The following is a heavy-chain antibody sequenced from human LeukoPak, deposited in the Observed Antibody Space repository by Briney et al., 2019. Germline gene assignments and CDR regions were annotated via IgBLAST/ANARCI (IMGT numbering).Heavy chain of an antibody. J-gene: IGHJ4*02. CDR1: GFSFSGYT. V-gene: IGHV3-30*04. D-gene: IGHD6-6*01. Sequence: GGTLRLSCEVSGFSFSGYTIHWVRQAPGEGLEWVAMISSNGLRAYYADSVMGRFTISRDNAKNSLYLQMNSLRAEDTAVYYCARDRIAARYFDYWGQGTLVTVSS. CDR3: ARDRIAARYFDY. CDR2: ISSNGLRA.